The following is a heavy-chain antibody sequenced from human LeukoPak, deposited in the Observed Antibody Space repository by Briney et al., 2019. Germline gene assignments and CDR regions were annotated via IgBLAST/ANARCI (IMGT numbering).Heavy chain of an antibody. CDR1: GGSISSGGYY. V-gene: IGHV4-30-2*01. D-gene: IGHD2-2*02. Sequence: SQTLSLTCTVSGGSISSGGYYWSWIRQPPGKGLEWIGYIYHSGSTYYNPSLKSRVTISVDRSKNQFSLKLSSVTAADTAVYYCARGVKYQLLYEGAFDIWGQGTMVTVSS. CDR3: ARGVKYQLLYEGAFDI. J-gene: IGHJ3*02. CDR2: IYHSGST.